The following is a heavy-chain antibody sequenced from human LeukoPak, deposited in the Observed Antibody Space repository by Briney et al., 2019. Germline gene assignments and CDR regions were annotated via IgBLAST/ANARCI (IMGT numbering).Heavy chain of an antibody. CDR1: GYTFTSYD. CDR3: ARGPPDIVVVVAANDAFDI. D-gene: IGHD2-15*01. CDR2: MNPNSGNT. V-gene: IGHV1-8*01. Sequence: ASVKVSCKASGYTFTSYDINWVRQATGQGLEWMGWMNPNSGNTGYAQKFQGRVTMTRNTSISTAYMELSSLRSEDTAVYYCARGPPDIVVVVAANDAFDIWGRGTMVTVSS. J-gene: IGHJ3*02.